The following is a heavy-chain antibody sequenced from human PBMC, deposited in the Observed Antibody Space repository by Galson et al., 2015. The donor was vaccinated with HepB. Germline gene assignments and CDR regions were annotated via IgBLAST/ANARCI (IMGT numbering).Heavy chain of an antibody. D-gene: IGHD2-21*01. CDR1: GFTFSSYA. V-gene: IGHV3-30*04. CDR3: ARAGGGDPYDY. J-gene: IGHJ4*02. CDR2: ISYDGSNK. Sequence: SLRLSCAASGFTFSSYAMHWVRQAPGKGLEWVAVISYDGSNKYYADSVKGRFTISRDNSKNTLYLQMNSLRAEDTAVYYCARAGGGDPYDYWGQGTLVTVSS.